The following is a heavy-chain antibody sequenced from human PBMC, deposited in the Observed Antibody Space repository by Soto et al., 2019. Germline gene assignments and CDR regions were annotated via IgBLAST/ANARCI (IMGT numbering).Heavy chain of an antibody. Sequence: ASVKVSCKASGYTFTNYAMHWVRQAPGQRLEWMGWINTYNGNTNYAQNVQGRVTLTTDSSTSTAYMELRSLRSNDTAIYYCAMVDVYVTPSPQDVWGQGTTVT. CDR3: AMVDVYVTPSPQDV. J-gene: IGHJ6*02. CDR2: INTYNGNT. CDR1: GYTFTNYA. V-gene: IGHV1-3*04. D-gene: IGHD3-16*01.